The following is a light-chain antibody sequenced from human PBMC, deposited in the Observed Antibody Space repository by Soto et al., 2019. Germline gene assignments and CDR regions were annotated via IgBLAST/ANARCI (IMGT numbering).Light chain of an antibody. J-gene: IGKJ4*01. CDR3: QQANSFPVT. CDR2: AAS. V-gene: IGKV1-12*01. CDR1: QGISIW. Sequence: DIQMTQSPSSLSASVGDRVTITCRASQGISIWLAWYQHKPGKAPKLLIYAASSLKTGVPSRFSGSGSGRAFTLTISSLQPEDFATYYCQQANSFPVTFGGGTKVEIK.